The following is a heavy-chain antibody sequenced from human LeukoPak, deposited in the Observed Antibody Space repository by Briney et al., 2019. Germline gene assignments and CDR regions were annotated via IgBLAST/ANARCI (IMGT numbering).Heavy chain of an antibody. CDR2: MNYNSGNT. CDR3: ARVKYNWNDIFENWFDP. V-gene: IGHV1-8*01. CDR1: GYTFTSFD. D-gene: IGHD1-1*01. Sequence: GASVKVSCKASGYTFTSFDINWVRQATGQGLEWMGWMNYNSGNTGYAQKFQGRVIMTRNISISTAYMELSSLRSEDSAVYYCARVKYNWNDIFENWFDPWGQGTPVTVSS. J-gene: IGHJ5*02.